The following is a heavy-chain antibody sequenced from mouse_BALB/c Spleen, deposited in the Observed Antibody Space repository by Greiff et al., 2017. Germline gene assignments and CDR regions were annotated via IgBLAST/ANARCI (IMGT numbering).Heavy chain of an antibody. V-gene: IGHV5-12-2*01. CDR3: ARHNYRYWAY. D-gene: IGHD2-14*01. CDR2: ISNGGGST. J-gene: IGHJ3*01. CDR1: GFTFSSYT. Sequence: EVQRVESGGGLVQPGGSLKLSCAASGFTFSSYTMSWVRQTPEKRLEWVAYISNGGGSTYYPDTVKGRFTISRDNAKNTLYLQMSSLKSEDTAMYYCARHNYRYWAYWGQGTLVTVSA.